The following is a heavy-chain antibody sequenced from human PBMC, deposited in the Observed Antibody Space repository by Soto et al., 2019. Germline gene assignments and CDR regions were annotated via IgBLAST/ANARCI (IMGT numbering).Heavy chain of an antibody. CDR3: ASSVAKYYYYVIDV. J-gene: IGHJ6*02. V-gene: IGHV1-69*12. D-gene: IGHD5-12*01. CDR2: IIPIFGTA. CDR1: GCTFSSYA. Sequence: QVQLVQSGAEVKKPGSSVKVSCKASGCTFSSYALSWVRQAPGQGLEWMGGIIPIFGTANYAQKFQGRVTITADESTSTAYMELSSLRSEDTAVYYCASSVAKYYYYVIDVWGQVTTVTVS.